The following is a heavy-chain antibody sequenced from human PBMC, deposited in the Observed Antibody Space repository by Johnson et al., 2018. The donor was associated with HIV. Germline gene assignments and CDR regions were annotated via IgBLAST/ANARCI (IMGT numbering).Heavy chain of an antibody. Sequence: QVQLMESGGGLVKPGGSLRLSCAASGFTFSDYSMTWIRQAPGKGLEWVSYISGSGSTIYYADSVKGRFTISRVNAKNSLYLQMNSLRAADKAVYYCARGTHDWNYHGETDAFVIWGQGTVVAVSS. J-gene: IGHJ3*02. D-gene: IGHD1-7*01. V-gene: IGHV3-11*04. CDR1: GFTFSDYS. CDR2: ISGSGSTI. CDR3: ARGTHDWNYHGETDAFVI.